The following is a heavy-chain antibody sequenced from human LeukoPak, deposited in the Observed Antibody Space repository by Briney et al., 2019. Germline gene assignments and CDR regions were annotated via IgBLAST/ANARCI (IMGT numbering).Heavy chain of an antibody. V-gene: IGHV4-39*07. Sequence: SETLSLTCTVSGGSIRSSYYYWGWIRQPPGKGLEWIGSIYDSGSTYYNPSLKSRVTISVDTSKNQFSLKLSSVTAADTAVYYCARHIAAAGPGGFDYWGQGTLVTVSS. J-gene: IGHJ4*02. CDR3: ARHIAAAGPGGFDY. CDR2: IYDSGST. CDR1: GGSIRSSYYY. D-gene: IGHD6-13*01.